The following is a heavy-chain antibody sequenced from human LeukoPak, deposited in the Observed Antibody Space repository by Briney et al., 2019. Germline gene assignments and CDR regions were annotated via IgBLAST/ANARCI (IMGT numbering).Heavy chain of an antibody. D-gene: IGHD3-10*01. V-gene: IGHV3-74*01. CDR2: ITGDGSST. J-gene: IGHJ4*02. Sequence: QSGGSLRLSCAASGFTFSNYWMHWVRQAPGKGLVWVSRITGDGSSTSYADSVNGRFTISRDASKNTLFLQMNSLRAEDTAAYYCAKDGFRGLKIFDYWGQGTLVTVSS. CDR3: AKDGFRGLKIFDY. CDR1: GFTFSNYW.